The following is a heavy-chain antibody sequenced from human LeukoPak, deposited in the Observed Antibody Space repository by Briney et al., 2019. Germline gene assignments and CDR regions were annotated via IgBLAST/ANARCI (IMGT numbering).Heavy chain of an antibody. CDR3: ANDLGWIQLNLG. J-gene: IGHJ4*02. CDR1: GFLFNSYG. CDR2: ITGSTRTT. V-gene: IGHV3-23*01. Sequence: PGGTLRLSCAASGFLFNSYGMSWVRQAPGQGLEWVSSITGSTRTTYYTDSVKGRFIISRDNSKNTLYLQMNSLRAEDTAVYYCANDLGWIQLNLGRGQGTLVTVSS. D-gene: IGHD5-18*01.